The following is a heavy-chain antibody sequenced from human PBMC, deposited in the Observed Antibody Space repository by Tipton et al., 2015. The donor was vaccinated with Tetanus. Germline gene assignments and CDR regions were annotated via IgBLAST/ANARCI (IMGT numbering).Heavy chain of an antibody. V-gene: IGHV3-23*01. J-gene: IGHJ5*02. Sequence: SLRLSCVGSGYTFKNFAMSWVRQAPGKGLEWVAGIIGDGDGRFYADSVKGRFSISRDNSKDTLYLQMNTLRAEDTAVYYCAKYGWNGVTWGQGTLVPVSS. D-gene: IGHD1-1*01. CDR2: IIGDGDGR. CDR1: GYTFKNFA. CDR3: AKYGWNGVT.